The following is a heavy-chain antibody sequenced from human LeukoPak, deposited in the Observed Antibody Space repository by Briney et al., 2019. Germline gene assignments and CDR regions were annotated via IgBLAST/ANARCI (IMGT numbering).Heavy chain of an antibody. D-gene: IGHD3-22*01. J-gene: IGHJ4*02. CDR3: ARADYYDSSGYYPFDY. Sequence: ASVKVSCKASGGTFSSYAISWVRQAPGQGLEWMGGIIPIFGTANYAQKFQGRVTITTDESTSTAYMELSSLRSEDTAVYYCARADYYDSSGYYPFDYWGQGTLVTVSS. CDR2: IIPIFGTA. CDR1: GGTFSSYA. V-gene: IGHV1-69*05.